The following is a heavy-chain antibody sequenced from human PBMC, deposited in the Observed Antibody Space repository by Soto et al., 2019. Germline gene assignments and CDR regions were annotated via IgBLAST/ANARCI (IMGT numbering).Heavy chain of an antibody. CDR1: GGTFSSYT. CDR3: ARSRYDYICGSYRAFDI. Sequence: QVQLVQSGAEVKKPGSSVKVSCKASGGTFSSYTISWVRQAPGQGLEWMGRIIPILGIANYAQKFQGRVTSTADKSMSTAYMELSSLRSEDTAVYYCARSRYDYICGSYRAFDIWGQGTMVTVSS. V-gene: IGHV1-69*02. D-gene: IGHD3-16*02. J-gene: IGHJ3*02. CDR2: IIPILGIA.